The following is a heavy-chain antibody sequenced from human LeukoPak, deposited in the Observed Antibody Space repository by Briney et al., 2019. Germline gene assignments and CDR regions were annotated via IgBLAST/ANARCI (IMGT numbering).Heavy chain of an antibody. D-gene: IGHD2-15*01. J-gene: IGHJ3*02. CDR3: ARVCPYCSGGSWYAFDI. CDR2: IYYSGST. Sequence: SQTLSLTCTVSGGSISSGGYYWSWIRQHPGKGLEWIGDIYYSGSTNYKSSLNSRVTMSVDTSKNQFSLKLSSVTAADTAVYHCARVCPYCSGGSWYAFDIWGQGTTVTVSS. V-gene: IGHV4-61*08. CDR1: GGSISSGGYY.